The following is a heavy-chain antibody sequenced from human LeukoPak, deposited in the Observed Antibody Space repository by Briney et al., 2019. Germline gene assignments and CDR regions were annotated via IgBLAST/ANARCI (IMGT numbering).Heavy chain of an antibody. J-gene: IGHJ4*02. CDR3: TKDFGSTLYQDY. CDR2: ISYDGSNK. Sequence: GGSLRLFCAASGFTFSSYGMHWVRQAPGKGLEWVAVISYDGSNKYYADSVKGRFTISRDNSKNTLYLQMNSLRAEDTAVYYCTKDFGSTLYQDYWGQGTLVTVSS. V-gene: IGHV3-30*18. CDR1: GFTFSSYG. D-gene: IGHD3-16*02.